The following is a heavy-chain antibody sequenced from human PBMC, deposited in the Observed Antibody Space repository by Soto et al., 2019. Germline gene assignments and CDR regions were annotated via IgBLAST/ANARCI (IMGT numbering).Heavy chain of an antibody. CDR3: ARGAGYSSSWPFDP. J-gene: IGHJ5*02. CDR2: IYYSGNT. D-gene: IGHD6-13*01. CDR1: GGSMSGSF. V-gene: IGHV4-59*01. Sequence: QVQLQESGPGLVKPSETLSLTCTVSGGSMSGSFWSWIRQPPGQGLEWIGYIYYSGNTDYNPSLKSRVTISVDTSKNQFSLKLSSVTAADTAVYYCARGAGYSSSWPFDPWGQGTLVTVSS.